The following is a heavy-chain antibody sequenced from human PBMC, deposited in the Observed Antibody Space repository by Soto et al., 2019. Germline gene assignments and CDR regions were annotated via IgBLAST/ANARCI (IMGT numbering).Heavy chain of an antibody. J-gene: IGHJ3*02. Sequence: ASVKVSCKVSGYTLTELSMHWVRQAPGKGLEWMGGFDPEDGETIYAQKFQGRVTMTEDTSTDTAYMELSSLRSEDTAVYYCAPPAVSYGDYVDDAFDIWGQGTMVTVSS. D-gene: IGHD4-17*01. CDR2: FDPEDGET. V-gene: IGHV1-24*01. CDR1: GYTLTELS. CDR3: APPAVSYGDYVDDAFDI.